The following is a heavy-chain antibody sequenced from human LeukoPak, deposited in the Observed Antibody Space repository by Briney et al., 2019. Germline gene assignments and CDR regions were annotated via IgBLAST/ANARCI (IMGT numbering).Heavy chain of an antibody. D-gene: IGHD5-12*01. Sequence: GGSLRLSCAASGFTFSSYGMHWVRQAPGKGLEWVTFIRDDGSNKYYADSVKGRFIISRDNSKNTLYVQMNSLRAEDTAVYYCAKDASGYEFDYWGQGTLVTVSP. CDR2: IRDDGSNK. J-gene: IGHJ4*02. CDR1: GFTFSSYG. CDR3: AKDASGYEFDY. V-gene: IGHV3-30*02.